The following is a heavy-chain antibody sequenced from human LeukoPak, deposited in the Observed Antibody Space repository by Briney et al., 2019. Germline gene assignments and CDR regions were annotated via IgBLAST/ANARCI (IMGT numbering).Heavy chain of an antibody. CDR3: AKGGRSRWNQVDY. V-gene: IGHV3-43*02. CDR2: ISGDGGST. J-gene: IGHJ4*02. Sequence: GGSLRLSCAASGFTFDDYAMHWVRQAPRKGLEWVSVISGDGGSTDYADSVKGRFTISRDNSKNSLYLQMNSLRTEDTALYYCAKGGRSRWNQVDYWGQGTLVTVSS. D-gene: IGHD5-24*01. CDR1: GFTFDDYA.